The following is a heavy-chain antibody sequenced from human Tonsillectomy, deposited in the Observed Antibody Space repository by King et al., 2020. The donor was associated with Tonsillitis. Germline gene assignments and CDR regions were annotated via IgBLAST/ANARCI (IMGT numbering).Heavy chain of an antibody. J-gene: IGHJ4*02. CDR3: ATACDGGDCYSNY. V-gene: IGHV3-30*03. Sequence: VQLVESGGGVAQPGRSLRLSCAASKFTFNKYGMHWVRQAPGKGLEWVTFISYDGSYKYYADSVEGRFTISRDNSKNTLFLQMNSLRAEDTAVYYCATACDGGDCYSNYWGQGTLVTVSS. D-gene: IGHD2-21*02. CDR1: KFTFNKYG. CDR2: ISYDGSYK.